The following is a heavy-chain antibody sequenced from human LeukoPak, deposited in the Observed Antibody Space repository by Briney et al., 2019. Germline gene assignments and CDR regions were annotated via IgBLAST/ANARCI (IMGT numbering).Heavy chain of an antibody. CDR3: AKDRAYAYYFDY. D-gene: IGHD4-17*01. V-gene: IGHV3-23*01. CDR2: ISGSGGST. Sequence: GGSLRLSCAASGFTFSSYAMSWVRQAPGKGLEWVSAISGSGGSTYYADSVKGQFTISRDNSKNTLYLQMNSLRAEDTAVYYCAKDRAYAYYFDYWGQGTLVTVSS. J-gene: IGHJ4*02. CDR1: GFTFSSYA.